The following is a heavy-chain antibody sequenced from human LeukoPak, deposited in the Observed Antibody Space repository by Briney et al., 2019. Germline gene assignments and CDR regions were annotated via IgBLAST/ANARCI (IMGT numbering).Heavy chain of an antibody. Sequence: ASVKVSCKASGYTFTSYGISWVRQASGQGLEWMGWISAYNGNTSYAQKLQGRVTMTTDTSTSTAYMELRSLRSDDTAVYYCARTCILTGCNWFDPWGQGTLVTVSS. V-gene: IGHV1-18*01. CDR1: GYTFTSYG. CDR2: ISAYNGNT. CDR3: ARTCILTGCNWFDP. J-gene: IGHJ5*02. D-gene: IGHD3-9*01.